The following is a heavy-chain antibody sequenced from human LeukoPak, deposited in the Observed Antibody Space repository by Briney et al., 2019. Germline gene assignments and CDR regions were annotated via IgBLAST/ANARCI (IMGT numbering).Heavy chain of an antibody. D-gene: IGHD1-1*01. Sequence: SQTLSLTCTVSGGSISSGGYYWGWIRQHPGKGLEWIGYIYYSGSTYYNPSLKSRVTISVDTSKNQFSLKLSSVTAADTAVYYCARLPLTGYNWNDSFDYWGQGTLVTVSS. CDR3: ARLPLTGYNWNDSFDY. V-gene: IGHV4-31*03. CDR1: GGSISSGGYY. J-gene: IGHJ4*02. CDR2: IYYSGST.